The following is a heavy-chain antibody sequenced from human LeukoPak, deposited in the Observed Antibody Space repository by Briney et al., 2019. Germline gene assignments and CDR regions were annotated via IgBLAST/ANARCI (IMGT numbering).Heavy chain of an antibody. V-gene: IGHV3-11*01. CDR2: ISSSGSKI. D-gene: IGHD3-10*01. CDR3: ATLNYYALNY. CDR1: GFTFSDYY. J-gene: IGHJ4*02. Sequence: GGSLRLPCAASGFTFSDYYMTWIRQAPGKGLEWVSYISSSGSKIYYADSVKGRFTISRDNAKNSLHLQMNSLRAEDTAVYYCATLNYYALNYWGQGTLVTVSS.